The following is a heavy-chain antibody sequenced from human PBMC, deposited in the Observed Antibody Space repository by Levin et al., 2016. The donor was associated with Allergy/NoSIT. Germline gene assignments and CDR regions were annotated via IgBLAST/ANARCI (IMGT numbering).Heavy chain of an antibody. CDR1: GGSFSGYY. D-gene: IGHD2-8*02. J-gene: IGHJ5*02. CDR3: ARAPPLVANWFDP. Sequence: SETLSLTCAVYGGSFSGYYWSWIRQPPGKGLEWIGEINHSGSTNYNPSLKSRVTISVDTSKNQFSLKLSSVTAADTAVYYCARAPPLVANWFDPWGQGTLVTVSS. CDR2: INHSGST. V-gene: IGHV4-34*01.